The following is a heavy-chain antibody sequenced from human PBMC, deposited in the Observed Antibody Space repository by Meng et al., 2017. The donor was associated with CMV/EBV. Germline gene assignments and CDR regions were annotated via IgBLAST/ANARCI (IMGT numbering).Heavy chain of an antibody. J-gene: IGHJ3*02. CDR3: AKVGHIVDAFDI. CDR1: GFTFDDCA. V-gene: IGHV3-9*03. Sequence: SLKISCAASGFTFDDCAMHWVRQAPGKGLEWVSGISWNSGSIGYADSVKGRFTISRDNAKNSLYLQMNSLRAEDMALYYCAKVGHIVDAFDIWGQGTMVTVSS. CDR2: ISWNSGSI. D-gene: IGHD2-21*01.